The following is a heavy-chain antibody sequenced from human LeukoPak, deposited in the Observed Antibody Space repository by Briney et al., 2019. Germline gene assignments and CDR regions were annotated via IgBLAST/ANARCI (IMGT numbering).Heavy chain of an antibody. V-gene: IGHV1-46*01. J-gene: IGHJ4*02. D-gene: IGHD6-6*01. Sequence: ASVQLSCKASGYTFINYHVHWVRQAPGQGLEWMGIINPTSGVTGYAQKFQGRLTVTRDTLTSTVYMELNSLISEDSAVYYCVRGIGIAARLLGDWGRGTLVTVSS. CDR2: INPTSGVT. CDR1: GYTFINYH. CDR3: VRGIGIAARLLGD.